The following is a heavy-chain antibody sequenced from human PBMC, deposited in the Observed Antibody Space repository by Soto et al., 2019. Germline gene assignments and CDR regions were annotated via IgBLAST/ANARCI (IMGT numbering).Heavy chain of an antibody. CDR3: ARGDGLGELSSTLDY. V-gene: IGHV3-30-3*01. Sequence: QVQLVESGGGVVQPGRSLRLSCAASGFTFSSYAMHWVRQAPGKGLEWVAVISYDGSNKYYADSVKGRFTISRDNSKNTLYLQMNSLRAEDMVVSYFARGDGLGELSSTLDYWGQGTLVTVSS. J-gene: IGHJ4*02. D-gene: IGHD3-16*02. CDR1: GFTFSSYA. CDR2: ISYDGSNK.